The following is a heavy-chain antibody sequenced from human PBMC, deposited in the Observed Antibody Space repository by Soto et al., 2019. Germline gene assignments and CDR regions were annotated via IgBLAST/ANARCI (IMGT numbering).Heavy chain of an antibody. J-gene: IGHJ6*02. CDR2: IIPIFGTA. CDR1: GGTFSSYA. Sequence: SVKVSCKASGGTFSSYAISWVRQAPGQGLEWMGGIIPIFGTANYAQKFQGRVTITADKSTSAAYMELSSLRSEDTAVYYCARVDYDILTGYYPLYYGMDVWGQGTTVTVSS. V-gene: IGHV1-69*06. CDR3: ARVDYDILTGYYPLYYGMDV. D-gene: IGHD3-9*01.